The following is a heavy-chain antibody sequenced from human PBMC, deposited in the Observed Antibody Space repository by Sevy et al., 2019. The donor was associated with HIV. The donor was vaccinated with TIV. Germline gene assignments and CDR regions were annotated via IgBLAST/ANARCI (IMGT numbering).Heavy chain of an antibody. CDR2: ISSSSSTI. V-gene: IGHV3-48*02. Sequence: GGSLRLSCAASGFTFSSYSMNWVRQAPGKGLEWVSYISSSSSTIYYADSVKGRFTISRDNAKNSLYLQMNSLRDEDTAVYCCARGPGEVTASHDFDIWGQGTMVTVSS. D-gene: IGHD4-17*01. J-gene: IGHJ3*02. CDR1: GFTFSSYS. CDR3: ARGPGEVTASHDFDI.